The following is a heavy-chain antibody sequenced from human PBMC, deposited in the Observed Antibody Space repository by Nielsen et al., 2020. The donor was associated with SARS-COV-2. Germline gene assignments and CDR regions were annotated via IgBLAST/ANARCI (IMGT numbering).Heavy chain of an antibody. CDR1: GFTFSNYW. J-gene: IGHJ4*02. CDR3: ARVEGSSWYFEY. Sequence: GESLKISCAASGFTFSNYWMHWVRQAPGKGLVWLSRINNDGSVTTYADSVKGRFTISRDNAKNTLYLQMNSLRAEDTAVYYCARVEGSSWYFEYWGQGTLVTVSS. V-gene: IGHV3-74*01. CDR2: INNDGSVT. D-gene: IGHD6-13*01.